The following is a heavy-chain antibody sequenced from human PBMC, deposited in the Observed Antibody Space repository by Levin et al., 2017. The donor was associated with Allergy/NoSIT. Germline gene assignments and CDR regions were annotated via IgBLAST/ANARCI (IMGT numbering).Heavy chain of an antibody. D-gene: IGHD2-2*01. J-gene: IGHJ4*02. CDR2: IYYSGST. Sequence: SQTLSLTCTVSGGSISSSSYYWGWIRQPPGKGLEWIGSIYYSGSTYYNPSLKSRVTISVDTSKNQFSLKLSSVTAADTAVYYCASVSSTSCFDYWGQGTLVTVSS. CDR3: ASVSSTSCFDY. V-gene: IGHV4-39*07. CDR1: GGSISSSSYY.